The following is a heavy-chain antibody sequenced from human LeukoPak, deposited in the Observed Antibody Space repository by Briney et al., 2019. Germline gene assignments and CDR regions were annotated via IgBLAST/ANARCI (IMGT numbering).Heavy chain of an antibody. CDR1: GFTFSSYA. V-gene: IGHV3-23*01. CDR3: AKDREKNLPAFDY. Sequence: PGGSLRLSCAASGFTFSSYAMSWVRQAPGKGLEWVSAISGSGGSTYYADSVKGRFTISRDNSKNTLYLQMSNLRAEDTAVYYCAKDREKNLPAFDYWGQGTLVTVSS. J-gene: IGHJ4*02. CDR2: ISGSGGST.